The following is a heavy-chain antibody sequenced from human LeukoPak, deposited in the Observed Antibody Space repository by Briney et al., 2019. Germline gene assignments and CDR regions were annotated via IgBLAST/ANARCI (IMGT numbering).Heavy chain of an antibody. Sequence: SEALSLTCTLSGGSISSRSHSSGWIRHPPRKGLEWIGSLYYSGGTYYNPSLKGRVTISVDTSKNQFSLKLSSVTAADTALYYCARWEESDAFDIWGQGTMVTVSS. V-gene: IGHV4-39*01. CDR3: ARWEESDAFDI. CDR1: GGSISSRSHS. CDR2: LYYSGGT. J-gene: IGHJ3*02. D-gene: IGHD1-26*01.